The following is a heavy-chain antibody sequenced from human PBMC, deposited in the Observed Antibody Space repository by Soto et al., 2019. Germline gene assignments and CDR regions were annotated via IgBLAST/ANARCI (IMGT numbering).Heavy chain of an antibody. CDR1: GGSICGVGYY. D-gene: IGHD1-7*01. J-gene: IGHJ5*02. CDR2: IYYSGST. V-gene: IGHV4-30-4*01. Sequence: SETLCLTSSVSGGSICGVGYYWSLIRQHPGKGLEWIGYIYYSGSTYYNPSLKSRVTISVDTSKNQFSLKLSSVTAADTAVYYCASEGRLELPSRWFDPWGQGTLLTVSS. CDR3: ASEGRLELPSRWFDP.